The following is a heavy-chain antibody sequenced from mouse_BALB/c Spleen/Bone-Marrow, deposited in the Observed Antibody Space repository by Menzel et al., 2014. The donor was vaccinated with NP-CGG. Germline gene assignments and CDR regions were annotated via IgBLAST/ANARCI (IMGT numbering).Heavy chain of an antibody. CDR2: FXPGNSDT. Sequence: EVQLQQSGTVLARPGASVKMPCKASGYSFTSYWMHWVNKRLGRGLDGIVPFXPGNSDTSYNQKFKGKAKLTAVTSASTAYMELSSLTNEDSAVYYCTFLVKEDFAYWGQGTLVTVSA. D-gene: IGHD2-10*02. CDR3: TFLVKEDFAY. J-gene: IGHJ3*01. CDR1: GYSFTSYW. V-gene: IGHV1-5*01.